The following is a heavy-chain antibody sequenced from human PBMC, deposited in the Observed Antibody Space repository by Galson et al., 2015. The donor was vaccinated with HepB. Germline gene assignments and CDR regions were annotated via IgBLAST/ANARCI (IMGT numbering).Heavy chain of an antibody. J-gene: IGHJ5*02. D-gene: IGHD1-26*01. CDR3: AGGDSIVGATGRWFDP. CDR2: IYPGDSDT. Sequence: QSGAEVKKPGESLKISCKGSGYSFTSYWIGWVRQMPGKGLEWMGIIYPGDSDTRYSPSFQGQVTISADKSISTAYLQWSSLKASDTAMYYCAGGDSIVGATGRWFDPWGQGTLVTVSS. CDR1: GYSFTSYW. V-gene: IGHV5-51*01.